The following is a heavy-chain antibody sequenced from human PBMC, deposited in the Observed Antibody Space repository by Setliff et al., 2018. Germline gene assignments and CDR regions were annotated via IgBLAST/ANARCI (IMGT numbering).Heavy chain of an antibody. J-gene: IGHJ6*02. CDR3: AREHGYSYGQTYYYYGMDV. V-gene: IGHV4-59*01. D-gene: IGHD5-18*01. CDR1: GGSINSYY. Sequence: SETLSLTCTVSGGSINSYYWSWIRQPPGKGLEWIGYIYYSGSTNYNPSLKSRVTISVDTSKNQFSLKLSSVTAADTAVYYCAREHGYSYGQTYYYYGMDVWGQGTTVTVSS. CDR2: IYYSGST.